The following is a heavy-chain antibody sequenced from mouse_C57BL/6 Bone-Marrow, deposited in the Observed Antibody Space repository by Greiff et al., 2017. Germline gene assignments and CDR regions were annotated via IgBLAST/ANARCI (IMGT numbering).Heavy chain of an antibody. V-gene: IGHV1-67*01. D-gene: IGHD4-1*01. CDR1: GYTFTDYA. Sequence: QVHVKQSGPELVRPGVSVKITCKGSGYTFTDYAMHWVKQSHAKSLEWIGVVTTYSGNTNYNQKFTGKATMTVDKSSGTAYMELARLTSEDSAIYYCARGVGRWYFDYWGQGTTLTVSS. CDR3: ARGVGRWYFDY. J-gene: IGHJ2*01. CDR2: VTTYSGNT.